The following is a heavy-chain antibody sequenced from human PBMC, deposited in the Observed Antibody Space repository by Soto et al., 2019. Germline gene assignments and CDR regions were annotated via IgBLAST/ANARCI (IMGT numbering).Heavy chain of an antibody. Sequence: SVKVSCKASGGTFSIYGASWVRQAPGQGPEWMGGTIPIFGTSNYAQKFQGRVTINADKSTNTAYMELSSLRSEDTAVYYCAIPYMSAFGFDIWGQGTTVTVSS. CDR2: TIPIFGTS. J-gene: IGHJ3*02. V-gene: IGHV1-69*06. CDR3: AIPYMSAFGFDI. CDR1: GGTFSIYG. D-gene: IGHD2-21*01.